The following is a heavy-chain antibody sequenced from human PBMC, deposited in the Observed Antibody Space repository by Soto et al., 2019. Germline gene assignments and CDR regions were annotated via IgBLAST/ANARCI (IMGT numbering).Heavy chain of an antibody. V-gene: IGHV4-31*03. CDR1: GGSISSGGYY. CDR2: IYYSGST. Sequence: QVQLQESGPGLVKPSQTLSLTCTVSGGSISSGGYYWSWIRKHPGKGLEGIGYIYYSGSTYYNPSLKSRVTISVDTSKNQFSLKLSSVTAADTAVYYCARGIKPAAIFDYWGQGTLVTVSS. J-gene: IGHJ4*02. CDR3: ARGIKPAAIFDY. D-gene: IGHD2-2*01.